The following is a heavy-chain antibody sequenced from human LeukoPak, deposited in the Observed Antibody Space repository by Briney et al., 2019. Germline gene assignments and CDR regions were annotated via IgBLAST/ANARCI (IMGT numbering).Heavy chain of an antibody. Sequence: SETLSLTCTVSSGSISSYYWSWIRQPPGKGREWIGYIYYSGSTNYNPSLKSRVTISVDTSKNQFSLKLSSVPAADTAVYYCARTGGDGSGSYRLGIDYGMDVWGQGTTVTVSS. CDR3: ARTGGDGSGSYRLGIDYGMDV. D-gene: IGHD3-10*01. CDR1: SGSISSYY. V-gene: IGHV4-59*08. J-gene: IGHJ6*02. CDR2: IYYSGST.